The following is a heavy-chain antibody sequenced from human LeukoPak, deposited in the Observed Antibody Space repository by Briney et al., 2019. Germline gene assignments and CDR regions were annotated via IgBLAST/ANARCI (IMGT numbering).Heavy chain of an antibody. V-gene: IGHV4-59*01. CDR1: GGSISSYY. D-gene: IGHD2-21*01. CDR2: IYYSGST. Sequence: SETLSLTCTVSGGSISSYYWSWIRQPPGKGLEWIGYIYYSGSTNYNPSLKSRVTISVDTSKNQFSLRLSSVTAADTAVYYCARDAGYGYSFFGYWGQGTLVTVPS. J-gene: IGHJ4*02. CDR3: ARDAGYGYSFFGY.